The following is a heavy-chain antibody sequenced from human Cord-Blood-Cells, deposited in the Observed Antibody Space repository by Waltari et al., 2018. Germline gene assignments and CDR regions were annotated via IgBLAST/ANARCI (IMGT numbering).Heavy chain of an antibody. D-gene: IGHD2-15*01. J-gene: IGHJ3*02. V-gene: IGHV1-69*01. CDR3: ARDPVDPEDAFDI. Sequence: VQLVQSGAEVKKPGSSVRVSCKSSGGTFSSYAISWVRQAPGQGVEWLGGIIPIFGTANYAQKFQGRVTITADESTSTAYMELSSLRAEDTAVYYCARDPVDPEDAFDIWGQGTMVTGSS. CDR2: IIPIFGTA. CDR1: GGTFSSYA.